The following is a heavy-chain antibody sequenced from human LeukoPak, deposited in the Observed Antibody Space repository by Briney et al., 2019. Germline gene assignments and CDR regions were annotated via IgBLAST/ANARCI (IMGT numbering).Heavy chain of an antibody. CDR2: ISAYNGNT. Sequence: RGASVKVSCKASGYTFTSYGISWVRQAPGQGLEWMGWISAYNGNTNYAQKLQGRVTMTTDTSTSTAYMELRSLRSVDTGVYYCARDDCSGCSCYSDYWGQGTLATVSS. V-gene: IGHV1-18*01. D-gene: IGHD2-15*01. J-gene: IGHJ4*02. CDR1: GYTFTSYG. CDR3: ARDDCSGCSCYSDY.